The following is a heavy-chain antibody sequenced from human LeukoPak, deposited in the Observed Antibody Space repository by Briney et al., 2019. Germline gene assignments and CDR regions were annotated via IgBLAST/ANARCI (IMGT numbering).Heavy chain of an antibody. Sequence: GASVKVSCKASGYTFTSYAMNWVRQAPGQGLEWMGWINTNTGNPTYAQGFTGRFVFSLDTSVSTAYLQISSLKAEDTAVYYCARVVAGGLLWFGDGFDYWGQGTLVTVSS. V-gene: IGHV7-4-1*02. J-gene: IGHJ4*02. D-gene: IGHD3-10*01. CDR3: ARVVAGGLLWFGDGFDY. CDR1: GYTFTSYA. CDR2: INTNTGNP.